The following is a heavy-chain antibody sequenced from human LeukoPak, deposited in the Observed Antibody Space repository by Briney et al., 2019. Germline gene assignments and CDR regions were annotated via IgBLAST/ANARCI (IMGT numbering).Heavy chain of an antibody. J-gene: IGHJ1*01. CDR3: ARGQYDRSPFLQH. D-gene: IGHD3-22*01. CDR1: GFTFSDYY. V-gene: IGHV3-11*01. CDR2: ISSSGSII. Sequence: GGSLRLSCAASGFTFSDYYMSWIRQAPGKGLEWVSYISSSGSIIYYADSVKGRFTISRDNAKNSMYLQMNSLRAEDTAVYYWARGQYDRSPFLQHWGQGTLVTVSS.